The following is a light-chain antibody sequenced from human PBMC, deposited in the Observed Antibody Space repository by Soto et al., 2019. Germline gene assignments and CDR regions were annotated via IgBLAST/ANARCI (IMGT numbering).Light chain of an antibody. CDR3: QHRNNWHPGAD. J-gene: IGKJ4*01. CDR2: DAS. CDR1: QSVSNF. V-gene: IGKV3D-11*02. Sequence: EIVLTQSPGTLSLSPGERATLSCRASQSVSNFLALYQQKHVQATRLLIYDASKRATGIQARFSGSGSVTDLTLNISNIESEDSAVYYCQHRNNWHPGADFGGGTKVEIK.